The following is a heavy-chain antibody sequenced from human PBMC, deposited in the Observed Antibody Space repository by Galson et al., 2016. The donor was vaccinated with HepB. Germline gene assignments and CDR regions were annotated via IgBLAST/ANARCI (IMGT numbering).Heavy chain of an antibody. Sequence: SLRLSCAASGFTFSSYEMNWVRQAPGKGLEWVSYISSSGSTIYYADSVKGRFTMSRDNAKNSLYLQMNSLRAEDTAVYYCAREFALEMGGDYWGQGTLVTVSS. D-gene: IGHD5-24*01. J-gene: IGHJ4*02. CDR1: GFTFSSYE. V-gene: IGHV3-48*03. CDR3: AREFALEMGGDY. CDR2: ISSSGSTI.